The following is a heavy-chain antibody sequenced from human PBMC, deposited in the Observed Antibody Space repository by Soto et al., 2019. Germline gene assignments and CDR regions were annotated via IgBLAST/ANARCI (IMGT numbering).Heavy chain of an antibody. CDR3: ARGPGWSDEYFQD. Sequence: PSETLSLTCTVSGDSISNYYWNWIRQPPGKGLEWIGYIYHSGSTNYNPSLKSRVTISVDTSKNQFSLKLSSVTAADTAVYYCARGPGWSDEYFQDWGQGTMVTVSS. CDR1: GDSISNYY. V-gene: IGHV4-59*01. J-gene: IGHJ1*01. CDR2: IYHSGST. D-gene: IGHD3-3*01.